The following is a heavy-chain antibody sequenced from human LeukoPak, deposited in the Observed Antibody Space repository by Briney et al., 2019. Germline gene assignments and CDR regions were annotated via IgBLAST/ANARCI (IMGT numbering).Heavy chain of an antibody. CDR1: GFTFDDYA. CDR3: ARDEGAFDI. J-gene: IGHJ3*02. V-gene: IGHV3-9*01. Sequence: GRSLRLSCAASGFTFDDYAMHWVRQAPGKGLEWVSGISWKSGSIGYADSVKGRFTISRDNAKNSLYLQMNSLRAEDTAVYYCARDEGAFDIWGQGTMVTVSS. CDR2: ISWKSGSI.